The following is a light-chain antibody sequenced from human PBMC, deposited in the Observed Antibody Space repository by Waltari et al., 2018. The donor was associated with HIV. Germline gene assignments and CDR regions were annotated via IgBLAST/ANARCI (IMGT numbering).Light chain of an antibody. V-gene: IGLV2-8*01. CDR2: EVN. CDR3: SSFAGSNTVV. Sequence: QSALTQPPSASGSLGQSVTISCSGTSDDIGGYNYVFWYHQYPAKAPKLLLYEVNKRPSGVPDRVSGSKSLNTASLTVSGLHAEDEAHYVCSSFAGSNTVVFGGGTKLTVL. CDR1: SDDIGGYNY. J-gene: IGLJ2*01.